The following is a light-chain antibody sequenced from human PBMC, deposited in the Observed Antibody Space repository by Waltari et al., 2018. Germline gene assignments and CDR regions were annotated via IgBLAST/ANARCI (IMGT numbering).Light chain of an antibody. CDR1: SSDVGHVKR. J-gene: IGLJ2*01. Sequence: QSALTQPASASGSPRQSITICCTVTSSDVGHVKRVSCYQQHPGKAPKRMIYAVSKRPSGVSDRFSGSKSGDMASLTISGLQPEDEAEYFCSSYAGSSKVVFGGGTKVTVL. CDR2: AVS. CDR3: SSYAGSSKVV. V-gene: IGLV2-23*02.